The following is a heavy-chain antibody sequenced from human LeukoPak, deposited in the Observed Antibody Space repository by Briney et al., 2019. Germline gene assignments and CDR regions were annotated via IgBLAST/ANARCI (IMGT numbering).Heavy chain of an antibody. D-gene: IGHD3-22*01. J-gene: IGHJ3*02. CDR3: ARANDYYYDAFDI. V-gene: IGHV3-30-3*01. CDR2: ISYDGSNK. CDR1: GFTFSSYA. Sequence: GGSLRLSCAASGFTFSSYAMHWVRQAPGKGLEWVAVISYDGSNKYYADSVKGRFTISRDNSKNTLYLQMNGLRAEDTAVYYCARANDYYYDAFDIWGQGTMVTVSS.